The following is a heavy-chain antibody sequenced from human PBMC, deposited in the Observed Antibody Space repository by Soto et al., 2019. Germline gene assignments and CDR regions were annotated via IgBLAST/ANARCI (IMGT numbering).Heavy chain of an antibody. J-gene: IGHJ3*02. CDR1: GYSFTSYW. D-gene: IGHD3-3*01. CDR2: IDPSDSYT. V-gene: IGHV5-10-1*01. CDR3: ARYDFWSGYVTAAFDI. Sequence: PGESPKISCKGSGYSFTSYWISWVRQMPGKGLEWMGRIDPSDSYTNYSPSFQGHVTISADKSISTAYLQWSSLKASDTAMYYCARYDFWSGYVTAAFDIWGQGTMVTVSS.